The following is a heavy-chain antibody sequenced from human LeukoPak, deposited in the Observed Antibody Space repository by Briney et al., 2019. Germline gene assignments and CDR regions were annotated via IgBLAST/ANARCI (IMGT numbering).Heavy chain of an antibody. J-gene: IGHJ4*02. CDR2: ISSSESTL. D-gene: IGHD3-10*01. CDR3: ARDRSRDYYGSGSYYG. Sequence: GGSLRLSCAASGFTFSSYSMNWVRRAPGRGVEGVSEISSSESTLYYADSVKGRFTVSRDNAKNSLYLQMNSLRAEDTAVYYCARDRSRDYYGSGSYYGWGQGTLVTVSS. V-gene: IGHV3-48*01. CDR1: GFTFSSYS.